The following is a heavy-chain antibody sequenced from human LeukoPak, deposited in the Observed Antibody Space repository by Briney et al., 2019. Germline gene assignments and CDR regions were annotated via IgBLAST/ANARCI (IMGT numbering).Heavy chain of an antibody. CDR2: IYYSGST. J-gene: IGHJ5*02. CDR3: ARRGYQLPYFWFDP. D-gene: IGHD2-2*01. Sequence: SETLSLTCSVSGGSISSSSYYWDWIRQPPGKGLEWIGSIYYSGSTYYNPSLKSRVTISVDTSKNQFSLKLSSVTAADTAVYYCARRGYQLPYFWFDPWGQGTLVTISS. CDR1: GGSISSSSYY. V-gene: IGHV4-39*01.